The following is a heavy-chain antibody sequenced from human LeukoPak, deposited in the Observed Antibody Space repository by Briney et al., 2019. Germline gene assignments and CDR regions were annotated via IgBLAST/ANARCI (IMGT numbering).Heavy chain of an antibody. Sequence: SETLSLTCAVYGGSFSGYYWSWIRQPPGKGLEWIGEINHSGSTNYNPSLESRVTISVDTSKNQFSLKLSSVTAADTAVYYCARSSARNYDFWSGYGKASGAFDIWGQGTMVTVSS. D-gene: IGHD3-3*01. V-gene: IGHV4-34*01. CDR1: GGSFSGYY. J-gene: IGHJ3*02. CDR2: INHSGST. CDR3: ARSSARNYDFWSGYGKASGAFDI.